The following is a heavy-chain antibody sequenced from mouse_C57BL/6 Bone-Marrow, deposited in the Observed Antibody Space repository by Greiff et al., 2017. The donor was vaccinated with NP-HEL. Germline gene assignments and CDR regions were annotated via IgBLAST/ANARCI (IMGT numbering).Heavy chain of an antibody. CDR1: GYTFTNYW. CDR3: ARDYGSSYWYFDV. J-gene: IGHJ1*03. D-gene: IGHD1-1*01. Sequence: VQLQQSGAELVRPGTSVKMSCKASGYTFTNYWIGWAKQRPGHGLEWIGVIYPGGGYTNYNEKFKGKATLTAAKSSSTAYMQFSSLTSEDSAIYYCARDYGSSYWYFDVWGTGTTVTVSS. V-gene: IGHV1-63*01. CDR2: IYPGGGYT.